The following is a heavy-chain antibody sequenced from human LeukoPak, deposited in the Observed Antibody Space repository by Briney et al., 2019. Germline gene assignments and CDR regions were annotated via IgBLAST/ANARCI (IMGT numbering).Heavy chain of an antibody. CDR3: ARDVYYYDSSGFHDAFDI. Sequence: QRWGSLRLSCAASGFTFKNYGMHWVRQAPGKGLEWVAFVWYDGSRKHYADSVKGRFTISRDNAKNSLYLQMNSLRAEDTAVYYCARDVYYYDSSGFHDAFDIWGQGTMVTVSS. D-gene: IGHD3-22*01. V-gene: IGHV3-33*01. J-gene: IGHJ3*02. CDR1: GFTFKNYG. CDR2: VWYDGSRK.